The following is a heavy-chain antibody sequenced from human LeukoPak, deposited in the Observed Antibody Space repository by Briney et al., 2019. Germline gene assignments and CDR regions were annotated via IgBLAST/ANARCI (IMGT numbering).Heavy chain of an antibody. Sequence: PGGSLRLSCTASGFTFSASPIHWVRQASGKGLEWVGRITGTHATAYAASVKGRFTISKDDSKSTTYLQMNSLETEDTAVYYCARDSSGRLYYYGMDVWGQGTTVTVSS. CDR2: ITGTHAT. J-gene: IGHJ6*02. D-gene: IGHD6-19*01. CDR1: GFTFSASP. CDR3: ARDSSGRLYYYGMDV. V-gene: IGHV3-73*01.